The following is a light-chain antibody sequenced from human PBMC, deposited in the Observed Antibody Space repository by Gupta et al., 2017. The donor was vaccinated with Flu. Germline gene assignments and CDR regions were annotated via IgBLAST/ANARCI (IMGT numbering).Light chain of an antibody. CDR1: QSIASY. CDR2: ATS. J-gene: IGKJ3*01. Sequence: DIQMTQSPSSLSASLGDTVSITCRASQSIASYLNWYQQKSGEAPKLLIYATSTLEDGVPSRFSGGGSETEFTLTINRLQPEDFATYYCQQSYSSFTFGPGT. CDR3: QQSYSSFT. V-gene: IGKV1-39*01.